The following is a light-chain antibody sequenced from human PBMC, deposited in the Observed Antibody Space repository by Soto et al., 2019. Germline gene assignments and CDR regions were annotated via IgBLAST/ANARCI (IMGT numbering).Light chain of an antibody. V-gene: IGLV2-14*01. CDR3: TSFTRSSTFV. Sequence: QSALTQPASVSGSPGQSITISCTGTSSDVGGYNYVSWYQQHPGKAPKLMIYEVSNRPSGVSNRFSGSKSGNTASLTISGLHAEDEAAYYCTSFTRSSTFVFGTGTKLTVL. CDR1: SSDVGGYNY. J-gene: IGLJ1*01. CDR2: EVS.